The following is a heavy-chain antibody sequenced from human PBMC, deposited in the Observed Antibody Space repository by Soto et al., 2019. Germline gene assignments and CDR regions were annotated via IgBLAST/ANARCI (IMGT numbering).Heavy chain of an antibody. CDR1: GFTLSRYA. J-gene: IGHJ4*02. V-gene: IGHV3-23*01. CDR2: ISGSGGST. D-gene: IGHD6-13*01. CDR3: AKGRELYGGSWYGNGY. Sequence: EVQLLESGGGLVQPGGSLRLSCAASGFTLSRYAMSWVRQAPGKGLECVSAISGSGGSTYYADSVKGRFTISRDNSKNTVDMEMNTLRTDDTAVYYCAKGRELYGGSWYGNGYWGQGTMFIVS.